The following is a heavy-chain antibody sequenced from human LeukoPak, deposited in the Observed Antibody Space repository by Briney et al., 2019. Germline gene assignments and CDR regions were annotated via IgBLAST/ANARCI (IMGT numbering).Heavy chain of an antibody. D-gene: IGHD1-26*01. J-gene: IGHJ5*02. Sequence: PSETLSLTCAVYGGSFNTYYWSWIRQPPGKGLEWIGEINHSENTNYNPSLKSRVTVSVDTSKNQFSLKLSSVTAADTAVYYCARDRSSAGAQSNWFDPWGQGTLVTVSS. V-gene: IGHV4-34*01. CDR2: INHSENT. CDR3: ARDRSSAGAQSNWFDP. CDR1: GGSFNTYY.